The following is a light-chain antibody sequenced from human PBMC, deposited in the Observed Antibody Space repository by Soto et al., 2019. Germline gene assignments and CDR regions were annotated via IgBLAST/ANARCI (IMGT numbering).Light chain of an antibody. V-gene: IGLV2-23*01. CDR2: EGS. CDR1: SSDVGSYNL. J-gene: IGLJ2*01. CDR3: CSYGGSIVV. Sequence: QSALTQPASVSGSPGQSITISCTGTSSDVGSYNLVSWYQQHPGKAPKLIIYEGSKRPSGISNRFSGSKSGDTASLTISGLQAEDEADYFCCSYGGSIVVVGGGTKLTVL.